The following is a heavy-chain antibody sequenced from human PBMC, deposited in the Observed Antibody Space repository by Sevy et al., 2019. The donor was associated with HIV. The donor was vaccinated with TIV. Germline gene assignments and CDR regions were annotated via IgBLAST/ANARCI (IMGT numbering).Heavy chain of an antibody. V-gene: IGHV3-30*02. J-gene: IGHJ4*02. Sequence: GGSLRLSCAASGFTFSSYGMHWVRQAPGKGLEWVAVMWYDGSNKYYADSVKGRFTISRHNFNNPLYLQMNSLRAEDTAVYYCAMNYYDSSGSSFFFDYWGQGTLVTVSS. CDR1: GFTFSSYG. CDR3: AMNYYDSSGSSFFFDY. D-gene: IGHD3-22*01. CDR2: MWYDGSNK.